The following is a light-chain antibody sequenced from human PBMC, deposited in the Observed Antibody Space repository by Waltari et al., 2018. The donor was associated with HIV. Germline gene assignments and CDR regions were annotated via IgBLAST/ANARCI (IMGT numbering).Light chain of an antibody. Sequence: EIVMTQSPATLSVSPGERATLSCRASQSVSSNLAWYQQKPGQAPRLLIVSASTRATGIPARFSGSGSGTEFTLTISSLQSEDFALYYCQQYNDWPRTFGQGTKVEIK. CDR1: QSVSSN. V-gene: IGKV3D-15*01. CDR2: SAS. J-gene: IGKJ1*01. CDR3: QQYNDWPRT.